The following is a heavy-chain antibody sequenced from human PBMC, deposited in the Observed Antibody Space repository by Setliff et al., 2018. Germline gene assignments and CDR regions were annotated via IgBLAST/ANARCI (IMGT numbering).Heavy chain of an antibody. D-gene: IGHD6-13*01. Sequence: SETLSLTCAVYGGSFSGYYWSWIRQPPGKGLEWIGEINHSGSTNYNPSLKSRITINPDTSKNQFSLQLNSVTPEDTAVYYCVRGRKAWHSSSWSTFDYWGQGTLVTVSS. CDR1: GGSFSGYY. CDR2: INHSGST. J-gene: IGHJ4*02. V-gene: IGHV4-34*01. CDR3: VRGRKAWHSSSWSTFDY.